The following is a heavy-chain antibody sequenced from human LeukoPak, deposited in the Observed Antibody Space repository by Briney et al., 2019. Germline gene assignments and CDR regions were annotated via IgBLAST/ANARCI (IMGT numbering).Heavy chain of an antibody. V-gene: IGHV3-66*01. Sequence: GGSLRLSCAASRFTVSSSNYMNWVRQPPGKGLDWVSGIYTVGTTSYTDSVKGRFTIYRDNPNNTVYLQMDSLRAEDTAVYYCAREISRFGIWGQGTLVTVSS. CDR1: RFTVSSSNY. CDR3: AREISRFGI. CDR2: IYTVGTT. J-gene: IGHJ4*02. D-gene: IGHD3-16*01.